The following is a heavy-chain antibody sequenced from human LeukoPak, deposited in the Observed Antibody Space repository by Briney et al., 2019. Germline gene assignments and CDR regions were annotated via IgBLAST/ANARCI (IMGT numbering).Heavy chain of an antibody. CDR2: IYYSGST. Sequence: SQTLSLTCTVSGGSISSGGYYWSWIRQHPGKGLEWMGYIYYSGSTYYNPSLKSRVTISVDTSKNQFSLKLCSVTAADTAVYYCASGDSSGYYYFDYWGQGTLVTVSS. V-gene: IGHV4-31*03. D-gene: IGHD3-22*01. CDR1: GGSISSGGYY. J-gene: IGHJ4*02. CDR3: ASGDSSGYYYFDY.